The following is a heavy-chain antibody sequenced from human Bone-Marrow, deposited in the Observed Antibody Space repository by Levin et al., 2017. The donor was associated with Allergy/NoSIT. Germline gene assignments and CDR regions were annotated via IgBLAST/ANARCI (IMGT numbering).Heavy chain of an antibody. Sequence: GGSLRLSCAASGFTFSSYWMSWVRQAPGKGLEWVANIKQDGSEKYYVDSVKGRFTISRDNAKNSLYLQMNSLRAEDTAVYYCARITTVTAPFAFDIWGQGTMVTVSS. CDR3: ARITTVTAPFAFDI. V-gene: IGHV3-7*01. CDR2: IKQDGSEK. D-gene: IGHD4-17*01. J-gene: IGHJ3*02. CDR1: GFTFSSYW.